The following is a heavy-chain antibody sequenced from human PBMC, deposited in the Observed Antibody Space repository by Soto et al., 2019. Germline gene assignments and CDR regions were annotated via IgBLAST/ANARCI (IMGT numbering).Heavy chain of an antibody. CDR3: ARDRGRAYCSSTSCYGIDY. CDR2: ISAYNGNT. J-gene: IGHJ4*02. Sequence: QVQLVQSGAEVKKPGASVKVSCKASGYTFTSYGISWVRQAPGQGREWMGWISAYNGNTNYAQKLQGRVTLTTDTSKSTAYMELRSLRSDDTAVYYCARDRGRAYCSSTSCYGIDYWGQGTLVTVSS. D-gene: IGHD2-2*01. V-gene: IGHV1-18*01. CDR1: GYTFTSYG.